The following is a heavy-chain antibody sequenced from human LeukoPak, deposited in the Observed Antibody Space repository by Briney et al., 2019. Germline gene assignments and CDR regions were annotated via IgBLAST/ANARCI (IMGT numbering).Heavy chain of an antibody. CDR2: MNPNSGNT. CDR3: ARGLSDCSSTSCYSTAFDI. Sequence: ASVKVSCKASGYTFTSYGISWVRQAPGQGLEWMGWMNPNSGNTGYAQKFQGRVTMTRNTSISTAYMELSSLRSEDTAVYYCARGLSDCSSTSCYSTAFDIWGQGTMVTVSS. J-gene: IGHJ3*02. CDR1: GYTFTSYG. D-gene: IGHD2-2*01. V-gene: IGHV1-8*02.